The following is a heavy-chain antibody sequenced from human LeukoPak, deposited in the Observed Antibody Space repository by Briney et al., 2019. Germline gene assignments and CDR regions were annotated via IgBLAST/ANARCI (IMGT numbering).Heavy chain of an antibody. CDR2: VYHSGST. D-gene: IGHD3-22*01. Sequence: SAALSLTCTVSGASISSDYWNWIRQPPGKGLEWIGHVYHSGSTNYNPSLKSRVTISVDTSKNQFSLKLSSVTAADTAVYYCARAGNYYYSSGYYSHFDYWGQGTLVTVSS. CDR1: GASISSDY. J-gene: IGHJ4*02. CDR3: ARAGNYYYSSGYYSHFDY. V-gene: IGHV4-59*01.